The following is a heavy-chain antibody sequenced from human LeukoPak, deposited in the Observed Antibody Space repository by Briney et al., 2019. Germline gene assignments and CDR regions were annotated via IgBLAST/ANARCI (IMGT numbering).Heavy chain of an antibody. D-gene: IGHD3-3*01. J-gene: IGHJ6*02. V-gene: IGHV3-7*01. Sequence: GGSLRLSCAASGFTFSSYWMSWVRQAPGKGLEWVANIKQDGSEKYYVDSVKGRFTISRDNAKNSLCLQMNSLRAEDTAVYYCAREGARGRRVTIFGVAAYGMDVWGQGTTVTVSS. CDR2: IKQDGSEK. CDR3: AREGARGRRVTIFGVAAYGMDV. CDR1: GFTFSSYW.